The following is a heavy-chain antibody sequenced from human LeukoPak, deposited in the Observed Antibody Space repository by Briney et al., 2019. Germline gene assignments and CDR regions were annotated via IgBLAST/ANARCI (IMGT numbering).Heavy chain of an antibody. D-gene: IGHD3-16*01. Sequence: PSETLSLTCAVYGGSFSGYYWSWIRQPPGKGLEWIGEINHSGSTNYNPSLKSRVTISVDTSKNQFSLKLSSVTAADTAVYYCARDPQDPIYDYVWGSYLLNYMDVWGKGTTVTVSS. V-gene: IGHV4-34*01. CDR2: INHSGST. CDR3: ARDPQDPIYDYVWGSYLLNYMDV. CDR1: GGSFSGYY. J-gene: IGHJ6*03.